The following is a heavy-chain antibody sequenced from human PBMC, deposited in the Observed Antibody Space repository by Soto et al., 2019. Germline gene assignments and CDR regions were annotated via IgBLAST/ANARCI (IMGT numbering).Heavy chain of an antibody. J-gene: IGHJ4*02. CDR3: ARHYYDILTGYYWDYFDY. V-gene: IGHV4-61*08. Sequence: PLETLSLTCTVSGGSISSGDYYWSWIRQPPGKGLEWIGYIYYSGSTNYNPSLKSRVTISVDTSKNQFSLKLSSVTAADTAVYYCARHYYDILTGYYWDYFDYWGQGTLVTVSS. CDR2: IYYSGST. D-gene: IGHD3-9*01. CDR1: GGSISSGDYY.